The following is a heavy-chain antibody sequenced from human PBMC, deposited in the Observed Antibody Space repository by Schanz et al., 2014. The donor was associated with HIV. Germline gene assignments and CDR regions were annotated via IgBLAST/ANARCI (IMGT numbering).Heavy chain of an antibody. CDR3: AMGPDYYDSSAYYRVGLWYFDL. Sequence: QVSLVQSGAEVKKPGASVRVSCEASGYDFGYLDINWVRQAPGQGLEWMGWINPNSGGTNYAQKFQGRVTMTRDTSISTAYMELRRLRYDDTAVYYCAMGPDYYDSSAYYRVGLWYFDLWGRGTLVTVSS. V-gene: IGHV1-2*02. CDR1: GYDFGYLD. CDR2: INPNSGGT. J-gene: IGHJ2*01. D-gene: IGHD3-22*01.